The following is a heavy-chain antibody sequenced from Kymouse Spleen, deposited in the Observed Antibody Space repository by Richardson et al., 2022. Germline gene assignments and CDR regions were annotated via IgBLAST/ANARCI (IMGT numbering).Heavy chain of an antibody. V-gene: IGHV3-73*02. CDR2: IRSKANSYAT. CDR3: TSRHDYSNYYFDY. J-gene: IGHJ4*02. D-gene: IGHD4-11,IGHD4-11*01. CDR1: GFTFSGSA. Sequence: EVQLVESGGGLVQPGGSLKLSCAASGFTFSGSAMHWVRQASGKGLEWVGRIRSKANSYATAYAASVKGRFTISRDDSKNTAYLQMNSLKTEDTAVYYCTSRHDYSNYYFDYWGQGTLVTVSS.